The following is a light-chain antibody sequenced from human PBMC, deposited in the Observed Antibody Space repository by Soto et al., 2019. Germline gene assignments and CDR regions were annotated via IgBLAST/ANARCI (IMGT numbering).Light chain of an antibody. Sequence: EIVLTQSPATLSSFPGDRVTLSCRASQAVNTRLAWYQHRPGQAPRLLIYLASNRAAGLPARFSGSGSGTDFTLTISDVEPEDFAVYYCHQRQRGPRTFGQGTTVDI. J-gene: IGKJ1*01. CDR3: HQRQRGPRT. V-gene: IGKV3D-11*01. CDR2: LAS. CDR1: QAVNTR.